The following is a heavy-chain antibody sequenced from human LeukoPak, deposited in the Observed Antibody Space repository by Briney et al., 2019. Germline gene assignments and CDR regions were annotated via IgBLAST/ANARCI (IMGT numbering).Heavy chain of an antibody. CDR1: GDSVSSNSAA. CDR2: TYYRSKWYN. Sequence: SQTLSLTCAISGDSVSSNSAAWNWIRQSPSRGLEWLGRTYYRSKWYNDYAVSVKSRITISPDTSKNQFSLQLNSVTPEDTAVYYCARDRGTMIVVVITGPLDAFDIWGQGTMVTVSS. J-gene: IGHJ3*02. D-gene: IGHD3-22*01. V-gene: IGHV6-1*01. CDR3: ARDRGTMIVVVITGPLDAFDI.